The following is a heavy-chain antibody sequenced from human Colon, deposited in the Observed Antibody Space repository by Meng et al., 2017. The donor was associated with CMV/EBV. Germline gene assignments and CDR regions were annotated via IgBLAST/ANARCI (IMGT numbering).Heavy chain of an antibody. J-gene: IGHJ5*02. CDR1: GGSINRRNG. CDR3: ATGLVGIGETPTSDP. CDR2: IHRVESD. D-gene: IGHD2/OR15-2a*01. V-gene: IGHV4/OR15-8*03. Sequence: GGSINRRNGWRWVRRAPGRGLEWIGEIHRVESDNDNPSLKSRVTISIDKSKNQVSLRVNYVTAADTAVYFCATGLVGIGETPTSDPWGPGTLVTVSS.